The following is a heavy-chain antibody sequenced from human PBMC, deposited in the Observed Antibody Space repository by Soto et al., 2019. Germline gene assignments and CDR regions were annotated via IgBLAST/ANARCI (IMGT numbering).Heavy chain of an antibody. CDR1: GFTFTSSA. V-gene: IGHV1-58*01. J-gene: IGHJ6*02. CDR3: AADTILRYFDWLPFYGMDV. CDR2: IVVGSGNT. Sequence: SVKVSCKASGFTFTSSAVQWVRQARGQRLEWIGWIVVGSGNTNYAQKFQERVTITRDMSTSTAYMELSSLRSEDTAVYYCAADTILRYFDWLPFYGMDVWGQGTTVTVSS. D-gene: IGHD3-9*01.